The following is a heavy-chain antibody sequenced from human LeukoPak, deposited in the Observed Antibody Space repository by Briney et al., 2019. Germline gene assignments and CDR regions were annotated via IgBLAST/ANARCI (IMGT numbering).Heavy chain of an antibody. CDR2: MNPNSGGT. V-gene: IGHV1-2*02. CDR3: ARGPLGSWELLHY. Sequence: GASVKVSCKASGYTFTSYDINWVRQATGQGLEWMGWMNPNSGGTNYAQKFQGRVTMTRDTSISTAYMELSRLRSDDTAVYYCARGPLGSWELLHYWGQGTLVTVSS. D-gene: IGHD1-26*01. J-gene: IGHJ4*02. CDR1: GYTFTSYD.